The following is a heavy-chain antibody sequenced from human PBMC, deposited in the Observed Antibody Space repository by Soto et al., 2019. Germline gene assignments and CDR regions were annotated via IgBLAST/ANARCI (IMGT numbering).Heavy chain of an antibody. J-gene: IGHJ4*02. D-gene: IGHD2-21*01. CDR3: ASNSEVANCGGDCCRGVF. Sequence: EVQLVESGGGLVQPGGSLRLSCAASGFTFSSYSMNWVRQAPGKGLEWVSYISSSSSTIYYADSVKGRFTISRDNAKNSLYLHMNSVRAEDTAVYYCASNSEVANCGGDCCRGVFCGLGTLVTVSS. CDR1: GFTFSSYS. V-gene: IGHV3-48*01. CDR2: ISSSSSTI.